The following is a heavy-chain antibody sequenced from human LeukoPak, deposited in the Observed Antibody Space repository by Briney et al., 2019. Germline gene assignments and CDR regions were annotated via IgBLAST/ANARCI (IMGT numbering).Heavy chain of an antibody. V-gene: IGHV1-8*01. D-gene: IGHD2-2*02. CDR3: ARGGWYQLLYWYNWFDP. Sequence: GASVKVSCKASGYTFTSYDINWVRQATGQGLEWMGWMNPNSGNTGYAQKFQGRVTMTRNTSISTAYMELSSLRSEDTAVYYCARGGWYQLLYWYNWFDPWGQGTLVTVSS. J-gene: IGHJ5*02. CDR2: MNPNSGNT. CDR1: GYTFTSYD.